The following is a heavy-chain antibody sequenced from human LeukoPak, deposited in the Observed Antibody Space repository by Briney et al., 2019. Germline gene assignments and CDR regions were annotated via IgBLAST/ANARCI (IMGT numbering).Heavy chain of an antibody. Sequence: GGTLRLSCAASGFTFSSYSMNWVRQAPGKGLEWVSYISSSGSTIYYADSVKGRFTISRDNAKNSLYLQMNSLRAEDAAVYYCARAGYGSGSYYNVYWGQGTLVTVSS. CDR3: ARAGYGSGSYYNVY. V-gene: IGHV3-48*04. D-gene: IGHD3-10*01. J-gene: IGHJ4*02. CDR1: GFTFSSYS. CDR2: ISSSGSTI.